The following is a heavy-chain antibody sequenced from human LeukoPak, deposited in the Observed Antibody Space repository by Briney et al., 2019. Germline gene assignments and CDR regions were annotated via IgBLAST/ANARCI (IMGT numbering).Heavy chain of an antibody. D-gene: IGHD3-10*01. Sequence: PSETLSLTCTVSGDSISSYYWSWLRQPPGKGLEWIGYIYYSGSTNYNPSLKSRVTISVDTSKNQFSLKLSSVTAADTAVYYCARSSPAMVRGVNDAFDIWGQGTMVTVSS. J-gene: IGHJ3*02. CDR1: GDSISSYY. CDR3: ARSSPAMVRGVNDAFDI. CDR2: IYYSGST. V-gene: IGHV4-59*01.